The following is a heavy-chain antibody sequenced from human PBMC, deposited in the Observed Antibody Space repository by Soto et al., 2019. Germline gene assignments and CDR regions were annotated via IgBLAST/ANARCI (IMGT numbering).Heavy chain of an antibody. D-gene: IGHD3-22*01. J-gene: IGHJ4*02. V-gene: IGHV3-30-3*01. Sequence: PGGSLRLSCAASGFTFSSYWMHWVRQAPGKGLEWVAVINNDGSNTSYADSVKGRFTISRDNSKNTLYLQMNSLRAEDTAVYYCARVHYDSSGYYGPFDYWGQGTLVTVSS. CDR3: ARVHYDSSGYYGPFDY. CDR1: GFTFSSYW. CDR2: INNDGSNT.